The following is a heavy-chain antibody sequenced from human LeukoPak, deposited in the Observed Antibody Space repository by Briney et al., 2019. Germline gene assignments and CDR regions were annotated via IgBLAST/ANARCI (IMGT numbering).Heavy chain of an antibody. CDR3: ASYPEDCRSTSCYDWGRYFDY. D-gene: IGHD2-2*01. Sequence: GASVTVSYKASVYTFTNYGISWVRQAPGRGLAWMGWISAYHGNTNYAQKLQGRVTMTTDTSTSTAYMELRSLRSDDTAVYYCASYPEDCRSTSCYDWGRYFDYWGQGTLVTVSS. V-gene: IGHV1-18*01. CDR2: ISAYHGNT. J-gene: IGHJ4*02. CDR1: VYTFTNYG.